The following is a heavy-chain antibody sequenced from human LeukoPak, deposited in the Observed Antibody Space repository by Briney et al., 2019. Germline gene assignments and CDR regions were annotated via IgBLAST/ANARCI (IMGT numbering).Heavy chain of an antibody. D-gene: IGHD6-6*01. CDR3: AKDRTTAARIFDY. CDR1: GFTFSSYA. J-gene: IGHJ4*02. V-gene: IGHV3-23*01. Sequence: GGSLRLSCAASGFTFSSYAMSWVRQAPGKGLEWVSAISGNGGNTYYTDSVKGRFTISRDNLKNTLYLQMNSLRAEDTAVYYCAKDRTTAARIFDYWGQGTLVTVSS. CDR2: ISGNGGNT.